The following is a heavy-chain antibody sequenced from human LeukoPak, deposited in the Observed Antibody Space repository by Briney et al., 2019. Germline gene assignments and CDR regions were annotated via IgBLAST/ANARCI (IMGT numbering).Heavy chain of an antibody. Sequence: GASVKVSCKASGYTFTGYYMHWVRQAPGQGLEWMGWINPNSGGTNYAQKFQGRVTMTRDTPISTAYMELSRLRSDDTAVYYCARDGVGPASGAYYYDSSGYSIPQYEYFQHWGQGTLVTVSS. CDR1: GYTFTGYY. D-gene: IGHD3-22*01. CDR2: INPNSGGT. CDR3: ARDGVGPASGAYYYDSSGYSIPQYEYFQH. J-gene: IGHJ1*01. V-gene: IGHV1-2*02.